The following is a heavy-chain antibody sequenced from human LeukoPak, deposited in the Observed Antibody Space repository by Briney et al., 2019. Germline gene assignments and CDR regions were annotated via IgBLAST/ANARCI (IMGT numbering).Heavy chain of an antibody. CDR1: GGSISSSTYH. V-gene: IGHV4-39*07. Sequence: SETLSLTCSVSGGSISSSTYHWGWIRQPPGKGLEWIGSIHYSGNSGSTDYNPSLKSRVTISEDTSKNQFSLKLSSVTAADTAVYYCARGVVTFYYFDYWGQGTLVTVSS. CDR3: ARGVVTFYYFDY. D-gene: IGHD4-23*01. J-gene: IGHJ4*02. CDR2: IHYSGNSGST.